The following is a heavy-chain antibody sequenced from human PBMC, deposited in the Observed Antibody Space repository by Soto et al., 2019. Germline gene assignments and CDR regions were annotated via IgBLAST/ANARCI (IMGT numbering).Heavy chain of an antibody. V-gene: IGHV3-53*01. Sequence: GGSLRLSCAASGFTVSSNYMSWVRQAPGKGLEWVSVIYSGGSKYYADSVKGRFTISRDNSKNTLYHQMNSLKAEDTAVYYCAREPPYSSSSIYWGQGTLVTVSS. CDR3: AREPPYSSSSIY. J-gene: IGHJ4*02. D-gene: IGHD6-6*01. CDR2: IYSGGSK. CDR1: GFTVSSNY.